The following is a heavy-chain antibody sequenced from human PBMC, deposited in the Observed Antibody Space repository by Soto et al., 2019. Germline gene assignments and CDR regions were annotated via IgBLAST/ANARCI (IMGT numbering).Heavy chain of an antibody. V-gene: IGHV3-33*01. CDR2: IWYDGSNK. Sequence: QVQLVESGGGVVQPGRSLRVSCAASGFTFSSHGMHWVRQAPGKGLEWVAVIWYDGSNKYYGESVKGRFSISRDNSKNRGAVPMKSTRAEVTGINVCARGGPDKGLGYWGQGSLGTVSS. CDR3: ARGGPDKGLGY. J-gene: IGHJ4*02. CDR1: GFTFSSHG.